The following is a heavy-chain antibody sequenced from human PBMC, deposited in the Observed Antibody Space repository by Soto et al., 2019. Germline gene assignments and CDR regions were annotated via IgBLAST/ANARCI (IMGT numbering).Heavy chain of an antibody. CDR3: AREERKGIISWFDP. D-gene: IGHD2-21*01. J-gene: IGHJ5*02. CDR2: IYYTGIT. V-gene: IGHV4-30-4*01. Sequence: PSETLSLTCTVSGGSISSYFWSWIRQSPGKGLEWIGYIYYTGITHLNPSLKSRLTMAVDTSKNEFSLKLTSVSAADTAVYFCAREERKGIISWFDPWGQGTPVTVS. CDR1: GGSISSYF.